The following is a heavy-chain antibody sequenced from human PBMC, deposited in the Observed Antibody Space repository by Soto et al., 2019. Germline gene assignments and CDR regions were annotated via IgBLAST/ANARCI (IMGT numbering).Heavy chain of an antibody. V-gene: IGHV1-18*01. Sequence: QVKLVQSGAEVKKPGASVKVSCKTSGYTFTSYGISWVRQAPGQGLEWMGWISAYNGNTNFAQKLHGRGTMTTDTSTSTAYMELRSLRSDDTAMYYCARDRGSYYLLGGSDYWGQGTLVTVSS. CDR2: ISAYNGNT. CDR3: ARDRGSYYLLGGSDY. J-gene: IGHJ4*02. CDR1: GYTFTSYG. D-gene: IGHD1-26*01.